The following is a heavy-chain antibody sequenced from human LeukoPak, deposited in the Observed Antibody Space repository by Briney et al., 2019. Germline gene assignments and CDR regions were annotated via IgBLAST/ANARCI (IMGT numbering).Heavy chain of an antibody. J-gene: IGHJ4*02. Sequence: GRSLRLSCAASGFTFRSYGMHWVRQAPGKGLEWVAVIWYDGSNKYYADSVKGRFIISRDNSKSTLYLQMNSLRAEDTAVYYCARDGYDILTGYYYFDNWGQGTLVTVSS. CDR2: IWYDGSNK. V-gene: IGHV3-33*01. CDR1: GFTFRSYG. CDR3: ARDGYDILTGYYYFDN. D-gene: IGHD3-9*01.